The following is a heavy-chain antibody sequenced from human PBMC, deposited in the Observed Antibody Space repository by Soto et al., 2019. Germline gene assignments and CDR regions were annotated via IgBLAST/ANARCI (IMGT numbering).Heavy chain of an antibody. CDR3: ARGSTDSYPGSRIFDF. CDR1: GLTFGSRA. Sequence: GGSLRLSCVASGLTFGSRAMSWVRQAPGEGLQWVSTITDTGGDAKYADSVRGRFVISRDNSKKTLYLQMTSLTAEDSAMYFCARGSTDSYPGSRIFDFWGRGXLVTVSS. CDR2: ITDTGGDA. D-gene: IGHD3-10*01. J-gene: IGHJ4*02. V-gene: IGHV3-23*01.